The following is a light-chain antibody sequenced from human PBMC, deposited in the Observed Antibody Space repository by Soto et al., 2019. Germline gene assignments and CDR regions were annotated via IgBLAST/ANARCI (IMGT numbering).Light chain of an antibody. CDR2: GAS. V-gene: IGKV3-15*01. CDR1: QNVNSN. Sequence: EMVLTQSPATLSVSPGERATLSCRASQNVNSNLAWYQHKPGHAPRLLIYGASTRASGIPARFSGSGSVTEFTLTVSRLQSEDFAVYYCQQYNEWPFTFGPGTKVGIK. CDR3: QQYNEWPFT. J-gene: IGKJ3*01.